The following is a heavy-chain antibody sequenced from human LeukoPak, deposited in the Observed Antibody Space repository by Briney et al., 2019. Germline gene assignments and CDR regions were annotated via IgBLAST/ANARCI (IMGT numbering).Heavy chain of an antibody. CDR1: GFTFSNYG. V-gene: IGHV3-23*01. Sequence: GGTLRLSCAASGFTFSNYGMSWVRQAPGKGLEWVSAISGSGGSTYYADSVKGRFTISRDNSKNTLYLQMNSLRAEDTAVYYCAKDRTTGRIMITFGGNYDYWGQGTLVTVSS. J-gene: IGHJ4*02. D-gene: IGHD3-16*01. CDR2: ISGSGGST. CDR3: AKDRTTGRIMITFGGNYDY.